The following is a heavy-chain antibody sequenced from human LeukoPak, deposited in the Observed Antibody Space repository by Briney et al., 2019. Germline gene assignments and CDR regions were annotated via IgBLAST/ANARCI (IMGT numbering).Heavy chain of an antibody. Sequence: GGSLRLSCVGSGFIFSGYWMSWVRQAPGKGLEWVANIKQDGSGKYYADSVRGRFNISRENTKNSLSLQMNSLTVDDTAVYYCVRWGAWSSFDYWGQGTPVTVST. J-gene: IGHJ4*02. V-gene: IGHV3-7*03. D-gene: IGHD2-8*02. CDR2: IKQDGSGK. CDR3: VRWGAWSSFDY. CDR1: GFIFSGYW.